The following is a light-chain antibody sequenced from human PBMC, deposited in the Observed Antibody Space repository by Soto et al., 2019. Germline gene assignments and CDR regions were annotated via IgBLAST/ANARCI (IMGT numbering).Light chain of an antibody. CDR1: SSDVGGYNY. V-gene: IGLV2-14*01. J-gene: IGLJ2*01. Sequence: QSALTQPASVSGSPGQSITISCTGTSSDVGGYNYVSWYQQDPGKAPKLMIYDVNNRPSGASNRFSGSKSGNTASLTISGRQAEDEAYYYCSSYTSSSTLAVFGGGTKVTVL. CDR3: SSYTSSSTLAV. CDR2: DVN.